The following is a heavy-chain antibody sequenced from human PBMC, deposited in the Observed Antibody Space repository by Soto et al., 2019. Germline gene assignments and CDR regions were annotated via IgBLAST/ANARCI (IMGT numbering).Heavy chain of an antibody. CDR2: ISSSSSYI. CDR3: ARVEVGGYYDSSGYYRRLYYYYYGMDV. V-gene: IGHV3-21*01. CDR1: GFTFSSYS. J-gene: IGHJ6*02. D-gene: IGHD3-22*01. Sequence: GGSLRLSCAASGFTFSSYSMNWVRQAPGKGLEWVSSISSSSSYIYYADSVKGRFTISRDNAKNSLYLQMNSLRAEDTAVYYCARVEVGGYYDSSGYYRRLYYYYYGMDVWGQGTTVTVSS.